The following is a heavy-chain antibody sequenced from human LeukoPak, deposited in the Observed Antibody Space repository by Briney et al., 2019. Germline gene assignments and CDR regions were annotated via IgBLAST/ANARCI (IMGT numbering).Heavy chain of an antibody. V-gene: IGHV1-24*01. CDR3: ATGPYGPRGSVWFDP. CDR1: GYTLTELS. D-gene: IGHD4-17*01. J-gene: IGHJ5*02. Sequence: ASVKVSCKVSGYTLTELSMHWVRQAPGKGLEWMGGFDPEGGETIYAQKFQGRVTMTEDTSTDTAYMELSSLRSEDTAVYYCATGPYGPRGSVWFDPWGQGTLVTVSS. CDR2: FDPEGGET.